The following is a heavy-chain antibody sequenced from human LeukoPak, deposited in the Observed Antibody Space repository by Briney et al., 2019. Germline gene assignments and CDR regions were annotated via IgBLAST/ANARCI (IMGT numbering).Heavy chain of an antibody. CDR2: IYYSGST. CDR3: ARDRMVQGVIIDDYYYYYYMDV. CDR1: GGSISSGGYY. V-gene: IGHV4-31*03. D-gene: IGHD3-10*01. Sequence: SETLSLTCTVSGGSISSGGYYWSWIRQHPGKGLEWIGYIYYSGSTYYNPSLKSRVTISVDTSKSQFSLKLSSVTAADTAVYYCARDRMVQGVIIDDYYYYYYMDVWGKGTTVTVSS. J-gene: IGHJ6*03.